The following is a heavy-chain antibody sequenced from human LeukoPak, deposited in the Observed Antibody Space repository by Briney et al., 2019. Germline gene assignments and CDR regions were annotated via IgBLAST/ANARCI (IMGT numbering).Heavy chain of an antibody. CDR3: AREGVVAAGDY. V-gene: IGHV3-7*01. D-gene: IGHD2-15*01. CDR1: GFTLSSYW. Sequence: AGGSLRLSCAASGFTLSSYWMRCVRQAPGKGLEWVANIKQDGSEKNYVDSVKGRFTISRDNGKNALYLLMNSLRAEDTAVYYCAREGVVAAGDYWGQGTLVTVSS. J-gene: IGHJ4*02. CDR2: IKQDGSEK.